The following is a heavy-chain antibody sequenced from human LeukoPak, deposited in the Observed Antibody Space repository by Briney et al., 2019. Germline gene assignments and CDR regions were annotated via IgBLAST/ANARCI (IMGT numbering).Heavy chain of an antibody. D-gene: IGHD3-22*01. CDR2: INPRDVTI. Sequence: WASVKVSCKASGYTLTSYHMHWVRQAPGQGLEWMGKINPRDVTITYAQKFQGRVTMTRDVSTSTVYMELSSLRSDDTAVYYCARPTTYYYDSSAYHVDGFDIWGQGTMVTVSS. CDR3: ARPTTYYYDSSAYHVDGFDI. V-gene: IGHV1-46*01. CDR1: GYTLTSYH. J-gene: IGHJ3*02.